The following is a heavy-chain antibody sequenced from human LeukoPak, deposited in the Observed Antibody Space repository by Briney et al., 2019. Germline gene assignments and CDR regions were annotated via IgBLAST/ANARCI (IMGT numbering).Heavy chain of an antibody. CDR2: IIPIFGTA. CDR1: GGTFISYA. Sequence: ASVKVSCKASGGTFISYAISWVGQAPGQGLEWMGGIIPIFGTANYAQKFQGRVTITADESTSTAYMELSSLRSEDTAVYYCARDPPRDQHPYYYYGMDVWGQGTTVTVSS. J-gene: IGHJ6*02. D-gene: IGHD2-2*01. CDR3: ARDPPRDQHPYYYYGMDV. V-gene: IGHV1-69*13.